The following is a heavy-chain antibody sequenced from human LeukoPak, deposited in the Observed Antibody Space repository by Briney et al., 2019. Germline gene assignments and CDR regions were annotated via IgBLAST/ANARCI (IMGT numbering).Heavy chain of an antibody. Sequence: ASVKVSCKASGYTFTNYGISWVRQAPGQGLEWMGWISAHSGNTNYAQRLQGRVTMTTDTYTSTAYMELRSLRSEDTAVYYCARGYYDSSGSYFDYWGQGTLVTVSS. CDR1: GYTFTNYG. D-gene: IGHD3-22*01. J-gene: IGHJ4*02. CDR3: ARGYYDSSGSYFDY. V-gene: IGHV1-18*01. CDR2: ISAHSGNT.